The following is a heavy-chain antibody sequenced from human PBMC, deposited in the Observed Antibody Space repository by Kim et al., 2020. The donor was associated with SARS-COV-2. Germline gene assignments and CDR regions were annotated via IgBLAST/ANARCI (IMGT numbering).Heavy chain of an antibody. J-gene: IGHJ4*02. Sequence: ASVTVSCKASGYTFTSYGISWVRQAPGQGLEWMGWISAYNGNTNYAQKLQGRVTMTTDTSTSTAYMELRSLRSDDTAVYYCARGSPDYYDSSGPEGYWGQGTLVTVSS. V-gene: IGHV1-18*01. CDR2: ISAYNGNT. CDR3: ARGSPDYYDSSGPEGY. D-gene: IGHD3-22*01. CDR1: GYTFTSYG.